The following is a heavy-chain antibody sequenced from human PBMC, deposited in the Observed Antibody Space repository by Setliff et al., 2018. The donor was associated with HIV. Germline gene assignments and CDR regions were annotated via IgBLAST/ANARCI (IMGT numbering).Heavy chain of an antibody. Sequence: ASVKVSCKTSGYIFIRYYIFWVRQAPGQGPEWMGNINPHTGVTRYAEKFQGRVTMTRDTSISTIYMELSRLRSDDTAVYYCARDVRDGFEEWFSTLDDGMDVWGQGTTVTVSS. CDR1: GYIFIRYY. V-gene: IGHV1-2*02. D-gene: IGHD3-3*01. CDR2: INPHTGVT. J-gene: IGHJ6*02. CDR3: ARDVRDGFEEWFSTLDDGMDV.